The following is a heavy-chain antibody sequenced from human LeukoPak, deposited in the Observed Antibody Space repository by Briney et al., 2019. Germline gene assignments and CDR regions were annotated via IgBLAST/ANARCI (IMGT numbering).Heavy chain of an antibody. D-gene: IGHD6-19*01. J-gene: IGHJ4*02. Sequence: GGSLRLSCAASGFTFSCYAMSWVRQAPGKGLEWVSVISGSGGNTYYADSVKGRFTISRDNSKNTLYLQTNRLRDEDTAVYYCAKGESSGWYSAPLGLDYWGQGTLVTVPS. V-gene: IGHV3-23*01. CDR2: ISGSGGNT. CDR3: AKGESSGWYSAPLGLDY. CDR1: GFTFSCYA.